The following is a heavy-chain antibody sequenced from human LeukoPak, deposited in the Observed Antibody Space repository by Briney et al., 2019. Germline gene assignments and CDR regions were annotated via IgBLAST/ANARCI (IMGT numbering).Heavy chain of an antibody. CDR1: GFTFSDYY. Sequence: GGSLRLSCAASGFTFSDYYMSWIRQAPGKGLEWVSYISSSSSTIYYADSVKGRFTISRDNAKNSLYLQMNSLRAEDTAVYYCARDSAGDYYYYYMDVWGKGTTVTVSS. J-gene: IGHJ6*03. CDR2: ISSSSSTI. V-gene: IGHV3-11*04. D-gene: IGHD6-25*01. CDR3: ARDSAGDYYYYYMDV.